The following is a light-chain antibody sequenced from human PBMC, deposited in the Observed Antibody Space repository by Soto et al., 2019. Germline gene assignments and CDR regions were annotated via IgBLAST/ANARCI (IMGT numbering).Light chain of an antibody. V-gene: IGLV2-14*01. Sequence: QSALTQPASVSGTPGQSITISCTGSNSDVGIYDFVSWYQHHPGRAPKLIVSEVSHRPSGVSNRFSGSKSGNTASLTISGLQSEDEADYYCISYTLSRSYVFGTGTKLTVL. CDR3: ISYTLSRSYV. CDR2: EVS. CDR1: NSDVGIYDF. J-gene: IGLJ1*01.